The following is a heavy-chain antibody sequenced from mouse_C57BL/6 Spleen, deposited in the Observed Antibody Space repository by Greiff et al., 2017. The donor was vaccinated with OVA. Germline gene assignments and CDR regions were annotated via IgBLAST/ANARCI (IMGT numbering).Heavy chain of an antibody. Sequence: QVQLQQPGAELVRPGSSVKLSCKASGYTFTSYWMHWVKQRPIQGLEWIGNIDPSDSDTHYNQKFKDKATLTVDKSSSTAYMQLSSLTSEDSAVYYCARGYGSSPFAYWGQGTLVTVSA. J-gene: IGHJ3*01. CDR3: ARGYGSSPFAY. CDR2: IDPSDSDT. D-gene: IGHD1-1*01. V-gene: IGHV1-52*01. CDR1: GYTFTSYW.